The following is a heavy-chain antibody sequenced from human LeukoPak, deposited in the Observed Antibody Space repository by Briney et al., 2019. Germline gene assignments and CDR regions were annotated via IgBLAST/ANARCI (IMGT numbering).Heavy chain of an antibody. CDR1: GFTFSSYA. J-gene: IGHJ4*02. CDR2: ISYDGSNK. D-gene: IGHD1-7*01. Sequence: GSLRLSCAASGFTFSSYAMHWVRQAPGKGLEWVAVISYDGSNKYYADSVKGRFTISRDNSKNTLYLQMNSLRADDTAVYYCARGIGELLCDWGQGTLVTVPS. V-gene: IGHV3-30-3*01. CDR3: ARGIGELLCD.